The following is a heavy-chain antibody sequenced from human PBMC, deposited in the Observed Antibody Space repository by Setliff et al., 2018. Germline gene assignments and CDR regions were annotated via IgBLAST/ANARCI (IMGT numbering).Heavy chain of an antibody. V-gene: IGHV3-7*01. D-gene: IGHD2-21*02. J-gene: IGHJ6*02. CDR3: ARNWVTAQHYYYGMDV. CDR1: GFTFSSYW. Sequence: SLRLSCAASGFTFSSYWMSWVRQAPGKGLEWVANIKQEGSEKYYVDSVKGRFTISRDNAKNSLYLQMNSLRAEDTAVYYCARNWVTAQHYYYGMDVWGQGTTVTVSS. CDR2: IKQEGSEK.